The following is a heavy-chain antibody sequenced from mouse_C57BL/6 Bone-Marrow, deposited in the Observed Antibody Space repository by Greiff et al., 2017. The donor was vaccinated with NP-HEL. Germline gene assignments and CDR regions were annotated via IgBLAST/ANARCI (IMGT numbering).Heavy chain of an antibody. D-gene: IGHD1-1*01. CDR2: IDPENGDT. CDR3: TSHYYGSSSYAMDY. Sequence: DVKLQESGAELVRPGASVKLSCTASGFNIKDDYMHWVKQRPEQGLEWIGWIDPENGDTEYASKFQGQATITADTSSNTAYLQLSSLTSEDTAVYYCTSHYYGSSSYAMDYWGQGTSVTVSS. V-gene: IGHV14-4*01. J-gene: IGHJ4*01. CDR1: GFNIKDDY.